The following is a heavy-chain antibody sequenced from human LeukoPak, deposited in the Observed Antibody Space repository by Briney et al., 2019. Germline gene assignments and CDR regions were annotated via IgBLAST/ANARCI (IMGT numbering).Heavy chain of an antibody. CDR2: IGTAGDT. CDR1: GFTFSSYD. D-gene: IGHD3-10*01. Sequence: GGSLRLSCAASGFTFSSYDMHWVRQATGKGLEWVSAIGTAGDTYYPGSVKGRFTISRENAKNSLYLQMNSLRAEDTAVYYCARASGGFGEPSYAFDIRGQGTMVTVSS. CDR3: ARASGGFGEPSYAFDI. J-gene: IGHJ3*02. V-gene: IGHV3-13*01.